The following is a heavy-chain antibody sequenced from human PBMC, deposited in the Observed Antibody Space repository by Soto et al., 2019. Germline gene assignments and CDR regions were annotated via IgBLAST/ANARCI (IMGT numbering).Heavy chain of an antibody. D-gene: IGHD1-1*01. J-gene: IGHJ6*02. Sequence: SETLSLTCTVSGGSISSGDYYWSWIRQPPGKGLEWIGYIYYTGSTYYNPSPESRVTMSLAASKNQFSLELSSVTAADTAVYCCARVVTRKTTSKNYLYYSGVDVWGQGTTVTVYS. V-gene: IGHV4-30-4*01. CDR2: IYYTGST. CDR1: GGSISSGDYY. CDR3: ARVVTRKTTSKNYLYYSGVDV.